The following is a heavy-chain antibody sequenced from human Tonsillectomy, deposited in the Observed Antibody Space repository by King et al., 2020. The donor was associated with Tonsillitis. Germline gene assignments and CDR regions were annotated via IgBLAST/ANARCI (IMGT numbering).Heavy chain of an antibody. CDR3: VRHAEAGPRYFDR. V-gene: IGHV5-51*01. J-gene: IGHJ2*01. CDR1: TYTFTSYW. D-gene: IGHD6-13*01. CDR2: IYPGDSDT. Sequence: QLVQSGAEVKKPGASLKISCKGSTYTFTSYWIGWVRQMPGKGLEWMGIIYPGDSDTRYSPSFQGQVTISADKSISTAYLQWRSLKASATAIYYCVRHAEAGPRYFDRWGRGTLVTVYS.